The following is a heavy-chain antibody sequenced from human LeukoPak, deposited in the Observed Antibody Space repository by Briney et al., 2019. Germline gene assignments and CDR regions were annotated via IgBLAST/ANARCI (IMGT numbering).Heavy chain of an antibody. V-gene: IGHV3-15*01. Sequence: GGSLRLSCAASGFTFNDAWMSWVRQAPGKGLEWVARIKSKVHGGTTDYTAPVNGRFTISRDDSPNKLYLQMNSLKTEDTGVYYCSGHMTSADYWGQGTLVTVSS. CDR2: IKSKVHGGTT. CDR3: SGHMTSADY. D-gene: IGHD4-11*01. CDR1: GFTFNDAW. J-gene: IGHJ4*02.